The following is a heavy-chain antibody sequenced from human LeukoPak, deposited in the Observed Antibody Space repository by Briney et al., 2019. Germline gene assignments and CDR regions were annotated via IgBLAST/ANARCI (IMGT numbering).Heavy chain of an antibody. CDR2: IWYDGGNR. CDR1: GFTFSNYA. D-gene: IGHD6-13*01. V-gene: IGHV3-33*06. J-gene: IGHJ3*02. CDR3: AKSITAAGTYAFDI. Sequence: PGRSLRLSCAASGFTFSNYAMHWVRQAPGKGLEWVATIWYDGGNRYYGDSVRGRFIISRDNSRNTLYLQMNSLRAEDTAIYYCAKSITAAGTYAFDIWGQGTVVTVSS.